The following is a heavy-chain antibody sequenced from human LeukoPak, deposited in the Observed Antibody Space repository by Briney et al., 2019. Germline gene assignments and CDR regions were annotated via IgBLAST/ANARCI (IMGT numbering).Heavy chain of an antibody. CDR3: ARDGSITMVRGVPSGFDY. D-gene: IGHD3-10*01. CDR1: GYTFTSYA. V-gene: IGHV1-3*01. J-gene: IGHJ4*02. Sequence: ASVKVSCKASGYTFTSYAMHWVRQAPGQRLEWMGWINAGNGNTKYSQKFQGRVTITRDTSASTAYMGLSSLRSEDTAVYYCARDGSITMVRGVPSGFDYWGQGTLVTVSS. CDR2: INAGNGNT.